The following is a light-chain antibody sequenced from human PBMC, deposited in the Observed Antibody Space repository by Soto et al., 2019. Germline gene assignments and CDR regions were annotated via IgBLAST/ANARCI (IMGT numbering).Light chain of an antibody. CDR1: QSISNY. Sequence: DIQMTPYPSPLSASVGDRVTIPCRASQSISNYLNWYQQKPGEAPKLLIYAASTLYGGVPSRFSGSGSGTDFALTITSLQAEDFATYYCQQLRMYPSTFGGGTKVDI. CDR3: QQLRMYPST. J-gene: IGKJ4*01. V-gene: IGKV1-39*01. CDR2: AAS.